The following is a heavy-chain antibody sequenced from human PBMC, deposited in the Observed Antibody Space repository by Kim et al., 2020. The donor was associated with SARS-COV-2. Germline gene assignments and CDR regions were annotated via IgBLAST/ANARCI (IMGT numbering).Heavy chain of an antibody. CDR3: ARDLRIKGSSTSGYFDL. D-gene: IGHD6-13*01. Sequence: GGSLRLSCAASGFTFNSYAMHWVRQAPGKGLEWVAVILYDGSNKHYADSVKGRFTISRDNSKNTLYLQIKSLRAEDTAVYYCARDLRIKGSSTSGYFDLWGRGTLVTVSS. V-gene: IGHV3-30-3*01. CDR2: ILYDGSNK. J-gene: IGHJ2*01. CDR1: GFTFNSYA.